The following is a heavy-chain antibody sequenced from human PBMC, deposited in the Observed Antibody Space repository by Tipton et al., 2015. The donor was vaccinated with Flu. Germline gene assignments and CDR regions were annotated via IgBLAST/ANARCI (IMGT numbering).Heavy chain of an antibody. Sequence: TLSLTCTVSGGSISSGGYYWSWIRQHPGKGLEWIGYIYYSGSTYYNPSLKRRVTISVDTSKNQFSLKLSSVTAADTAVYYCARAPRSGYYYDYWGQGTLVTVSS. D-gene: IGHD3-22*01. CDR3: ARAPRSGYYYDY. J-gene: IGHJ4*02. V-gene: IGHV4-31*03. CDR2: IYYSGST. CDR1: GGSISSGGYY.